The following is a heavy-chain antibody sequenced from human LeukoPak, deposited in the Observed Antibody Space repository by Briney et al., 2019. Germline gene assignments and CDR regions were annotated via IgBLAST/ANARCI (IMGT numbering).Heavy chain of an antibody. CDR1: GGTFSSYA. CDR3: ARGRASSWYWKGNWFDP. D-gene: IGHD6-13*01. CDR2: IIPIFGTA. J-gene: IGHJ5*02. V-gene: IGHV1-69*01. Sequence: VASVKVSCKASGGTFSSYAISWVRQAPRQGLVWMGGIIPIFGTANYAQKFQGRVTITADESTSTAYMELSSLRSEDTAVYYCARGRASSWYWKGNWFDPWGQGTLVTVSS.